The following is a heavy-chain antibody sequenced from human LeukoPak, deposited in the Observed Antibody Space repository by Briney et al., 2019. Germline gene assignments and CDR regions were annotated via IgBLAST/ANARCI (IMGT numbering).Heavy chain of an antibody. J-gene: IGHJ6*02. CDR1: GGSISSTTYY. D-gene: IGHD1-26*01. CDR2: IYYSGST. Sequence: SETLSLTCTVSGGSISSTTYYWGWIRQPPGKGLEWIGYIYYSGSTNYNPSLKSRVTISVDTSKNQFSLKLSSVTAADTAVYYCARVGGTNYYYYGMDVWGQGTTVTVSS. CDR3: ARVGGTNYYYYGMDV. V-gene: IGHV4-61*05.